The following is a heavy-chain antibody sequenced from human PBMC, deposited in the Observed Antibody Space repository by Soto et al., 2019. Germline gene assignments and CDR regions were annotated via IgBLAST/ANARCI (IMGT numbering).Heavy chain of an antibody. V-gene: IGHV1-58*01. CDR1: GFTFTSSA. CDR2: IVVGSGNT. J-gene: IGHJ4*02. Sequence: SVKVSCKASGFTFTSSAVQWVRQARGQRLEWIGWIVVGSGNTNYAQKFQERVTITRDMSTSTAYMELSSLRSEDTAVYYCAADEGFNYDFWSGYYYHYWGQGTLVTVSS. D-gene: IGHD3-3*01. CDR3: AADEGFNYDFWSGYYYHY.